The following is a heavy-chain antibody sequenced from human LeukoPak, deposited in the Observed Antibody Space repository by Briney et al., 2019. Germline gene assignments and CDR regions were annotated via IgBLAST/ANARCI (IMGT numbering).Heavy chain of an antibody. CDR3: ARDPDVVVVAATPSYFQH. CDR1: GYTLTELS. J-gene: IGHJ1*01. Sequence: ASVKVSCKVSGYTLTELSMHWVRQAPGKGLEWMGGFDPEDGETIYAQKFQGRVTMTEDTSTDTAYMELRSLRSDGTAVYYCARDPDVVVVAATPSYFQHWGQGTLVTVSS. CDR2: FDPEDGET. V-gene: IGHV1-24*01. D-gene: IGHD2-15*01.